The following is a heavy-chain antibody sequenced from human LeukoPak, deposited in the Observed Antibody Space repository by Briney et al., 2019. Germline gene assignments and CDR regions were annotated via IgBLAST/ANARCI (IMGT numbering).Heavy chain of an antibody. CDR1: GFTFSSYS. CDR2: ISSSSSYI. J-gene: IGHJ5*02. V-gene: IGHV3-21*01. CDR3: ARGGGLLRLYNWFDP. Sequence: PGGSLRLSCAASGFTFSSYSMNWVRQAPGKGLEWVSSISSSSSYIYYADSVKGRFTISRDNAKNSLYLQMNSLRAEDTAVYYCARGGGLLRLYNWFDPWGQGTLVTVSS. D-gene: IGHD4-23*01.